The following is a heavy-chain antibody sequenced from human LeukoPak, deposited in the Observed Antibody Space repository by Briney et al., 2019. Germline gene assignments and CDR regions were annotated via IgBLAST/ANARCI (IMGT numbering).Heavy chain of an antibody. CDR2: ISSSSSTI. J-gene: IGHJ4*02. D-gene: IGHD5-18*01. CDR1: GFTFSSYS. CDR3: AKDLEGSEYSYGTFDY. V-gene: IGHV3-48*04. Sequence: GGSLRLSCAASGFTFSSYSMNWVRQAPGKGLEWVSYISSSSSTIYYADSVKGRFTISRDNSKNSLYLQMNSLRTEDTALYYCAKDLEGSEYSYGTFDYWGQGTLVTVSS.